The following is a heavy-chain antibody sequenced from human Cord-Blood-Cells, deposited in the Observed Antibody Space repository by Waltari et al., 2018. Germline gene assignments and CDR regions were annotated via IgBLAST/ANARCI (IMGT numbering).Heavy chain of an antibody. J-gene: IGHJ6*03. CDR3: ARAKNQDYYYYYMDV. Sequence: QVQLVQSGAEVQKPGASVKVSCKASGYTFTGYYMHWVRQAPGQGLEWMGWINPNSGGTNYAQKFQGRVTMTRDTSISTAYMELSRLRSDDTAVYYCARAKNQDYYYYYMDVWGKGTTVTVSS. CDR2: INPNSGGT. V-gene: IGHV1-2*02. CDR1: GYTFTGYY.